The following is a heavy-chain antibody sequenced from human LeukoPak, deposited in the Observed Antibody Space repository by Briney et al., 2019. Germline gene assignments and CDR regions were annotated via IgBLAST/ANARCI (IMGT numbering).Heavy chain of an antibody. CDR2: IKSKTDGGTT. J-gene: IGHJ5*02. CDR1: GFTFSNAW. V-gene: IGHV3-15*01. D-gene: IGHD3-10*01. Sequence: PGGSLRLSCAASGFTFSNAWMSWVRQAPGKGLEWVGRIKSKTDGGTTYYAAPVKGRFTISRDDSKNTLYLQMNSLKTEDTAVYYCTTDPTYYGSGSYYRGLNWFDPWGQGTLVTVSS. CDR3: TTDPTYYGSGSYYRGLNWFDP.